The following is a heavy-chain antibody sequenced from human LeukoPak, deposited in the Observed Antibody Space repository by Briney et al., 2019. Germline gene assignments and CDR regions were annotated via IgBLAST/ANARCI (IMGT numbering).Heavy chain of an antibody. V-gene: IGHV4-30-2*01. CDR2: IYHSGST. J-gene: IGHJ4*02. D-gene: IGHD2-8*01. Sequence: SETLSLTCTVSGGSISSGGYYWSWIRQPPGKGLEWIGYIYHSGSTYYNPSLKSRVTISVDRSKNQFSLKLSSVTAADTAVYYCARTMVYAPRPPYYFDYWGQGTLVTVSS. CDR1: GGSISSGGYY. CDR3: ARTMVYAPRPPYYFDY.